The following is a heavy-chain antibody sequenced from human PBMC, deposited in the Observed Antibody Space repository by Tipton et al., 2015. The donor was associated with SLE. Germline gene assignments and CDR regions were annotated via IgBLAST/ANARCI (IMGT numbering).Heavy chain of an antibody. Sequence: VQLVQSGAEVKKPGASVTVSCKASGYTFTSYWIGWVRQRPGKGLEWMGVIYCGDSLARYSPSFQGLVTFSADKSISTAYLQWSSLKASDTAMYYCGRSPTGNTPPDYWGQGTLVTVSS. CDR3: GRSPTGNTPPDY. V-gene: IGHV5-51*01. CDR1: GYTFTSYW. CDR2: IYCGDSLA. J-gene: IGHJ4*02. D-gene: IGHD1-7*01.